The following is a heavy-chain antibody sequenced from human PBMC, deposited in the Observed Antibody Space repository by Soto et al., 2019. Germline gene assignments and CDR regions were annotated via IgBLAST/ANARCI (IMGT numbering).Heavy chain of an antibody. D-gene: IGHD1-26*01. CDR2: INPSGGST. V-gene: IGHV1-46*01. CDR3: ARAPFGGSYYPFDY. J-gene: IGHJ4*02. CDR1: GYTFTRYY. Sequence: ASVKVSCKASGYTFTRYYIHWVRQAPGQGLEWMGIINPSGGSTKYAQRFHDRVTMTRDTSTSTVYVELSSLTSEDTAVYYCARAPFGGSYYPFDYWGQGTLVTSPQ.